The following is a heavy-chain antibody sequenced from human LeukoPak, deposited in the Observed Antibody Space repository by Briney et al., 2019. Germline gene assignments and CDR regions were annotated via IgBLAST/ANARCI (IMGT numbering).Heavy chain of an antibody. CDR3: ASGDYATTLGY. CDR2: INSNTGNP. Sequence: GASVKVSCKASGYTFTSYAMNWVRQAPGQGLEWMGWINSNTGNPTYAQGFTGRFVFTLDTSVSTAYLQISSLKAEDTAVYYCASGDYATTLGYWGQGTLVTVSS. J-gene: IGHJ4*02. V-gene: IGHV7-4-1*02. D-gene: IGHD4-17*01. CDR1: GYTFTSYA.